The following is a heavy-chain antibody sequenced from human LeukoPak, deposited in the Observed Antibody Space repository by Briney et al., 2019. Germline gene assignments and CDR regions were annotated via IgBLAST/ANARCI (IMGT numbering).Heavy chain of an antibody. V-gene: IGHV4-34*01. J-gene: IGHJ5*02. Sequence: PSETLSLTCAVYGGSFSGYYWSWIRQPPGKGLEWIGEINHSGSTNYNPSLKSRVTISVDRSKNQFSLKLSSVTAADTAVYYCAIQRSMYYYGSGSYWKTNWFDPWGQGTLVTVSS. CDR2: INHSGST. CDR1: GGSFSGYY. CDR3: AIQRSMYYYGSGSYWKTNWFDP. D-gene: IGHD3-10*01.